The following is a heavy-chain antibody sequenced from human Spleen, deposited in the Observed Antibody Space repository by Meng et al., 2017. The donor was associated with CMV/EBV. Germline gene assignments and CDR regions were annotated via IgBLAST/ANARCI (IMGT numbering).Heavy chain of an antibody. J-gene: IGHJ6*02. V-gene: IGHV3-48*03. D-gene: IGHD6-13*01. CDR2: ISSSGYTI. Sequence: GESLKISCAASGFTFSSYAMSWVRQAPGKGPEWVSYISSSGYTIHYADSVKGRFTISRDNAKNSLHLQMNNLRAEDTAVYYCARVGYSNAPAHYYYGLDVWGQGTTVTVSS. CDR1: GFTFSSYA. CDR3: ARVGYSNAPAHYYYGLDV.